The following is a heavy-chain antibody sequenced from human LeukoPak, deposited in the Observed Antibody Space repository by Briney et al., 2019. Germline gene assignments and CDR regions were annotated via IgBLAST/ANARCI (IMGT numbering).Heavy chain of an antibody. CDR3: ARGEGSSYPFDY. V-gene: IGHV4-61*02. CDR1: GGSISSGSYY. CDR2: IYTSGST. D-gene: IGHD2-2*01. J-gene: IGHJ4*02. Sequence: PSETLSLTCTVSGGSISSGSYYWSWIRQPAGKGLEWIGRIYTSGSTNYNPSLKSRVTISVDTSKNQFSLKLSSVTAADTAVYFCARGEGSSYPFDYWGQGTLVTVSS.